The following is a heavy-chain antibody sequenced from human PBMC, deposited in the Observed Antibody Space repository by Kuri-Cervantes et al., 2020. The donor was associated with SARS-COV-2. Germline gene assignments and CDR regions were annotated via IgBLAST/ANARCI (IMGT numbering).Heavy chain of an antibody. CDR1: GFTFSSYA. V-gene: IGHV3-23*01. CDR2: IKGGSGTT. J-gene: IGHJ4*02. Sequence: GGSLRLSCAASGFTFSSYAMSWVRQAPGQGLEWVSCIKGGSGTTYYAASVKGRFTVSRDNAKNTLYLLMSSLRVEDTAMYYCARDLGVAPGFWGQGTQVTVSS. CDR3: ARDLGVAPGF. D-gene: IGHD3-16*01.